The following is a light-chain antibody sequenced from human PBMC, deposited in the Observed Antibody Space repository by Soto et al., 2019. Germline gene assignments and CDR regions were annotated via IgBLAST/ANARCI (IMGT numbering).Light chain of an antibody. CDR1: QGIITY. J-gene: IGKJ4*01. CDR3: QQTRSYPST. V-gene: IGKV1-9*01. CDR2: GSS. Sequence: IQLTQSPSSLSASVGDSVTITCRASQGIITYLAWYQQKPGKAPNLLIYGSSTLQSGVPLRFSGSGSGTDFTLTINRRQAEDFAPYYCQQTRSYPSTFGGGTKVDI.